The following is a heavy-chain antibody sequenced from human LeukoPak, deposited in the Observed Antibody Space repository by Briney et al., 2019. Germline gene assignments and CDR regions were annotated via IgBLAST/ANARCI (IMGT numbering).Heavy chain of an antibody. CDR3: ARDLSSRYCSSSNCYDPADY. CDR2: ISGSGGST. V-gene: IGHV3-23*01. J-gene: IGHJ4*02. Sequence: GGSLRLSCAASGFTFSSYAMSWVRQAPGKGLEWVSAISGSGGSTYYADSVKGRFTISRDNFKNTLYLQMNSLRAEDTAVYYCARDLSSRYCSSSNCYDPADYWGQGTLVTVSS. D-gene: IGHD2-2*01. CDR1: GFTFSSYA.